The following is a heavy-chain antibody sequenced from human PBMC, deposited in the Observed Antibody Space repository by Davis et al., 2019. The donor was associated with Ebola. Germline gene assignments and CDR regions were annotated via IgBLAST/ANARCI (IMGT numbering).Heavy chain of an antibody. D-gene: IGHD7-27*01. Sequence: SVKVSCKASGGTFSNSIISWVRQAPGQGLEWTGGVILVFGTITYAERFQGRVTITADESTNTVYMELTSLGSEDTAVYYCARESGAGGSFDHWGQGTPVTVSS. V-gene: IGHV1-69*13. CDR1: GGTFSNSI. J-gene: IGHJ4*02. CDR2: VILVFGTI. CDR3: ARESGAGGSFDH.